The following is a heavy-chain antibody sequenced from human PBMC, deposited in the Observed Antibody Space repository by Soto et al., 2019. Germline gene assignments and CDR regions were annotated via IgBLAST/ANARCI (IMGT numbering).Heavy chain of an antibody. D-gene: IGHD3-3*01. CDR2: ISAYNGNT. V-gene: IGHV1-18*01. CDR1: GYTFTSYG. Sequence: GSSVKASCKASGYTFTSYGISWVRQAPGQGLEWMGWISAYNGNTNYAQKLQGRVTTTTDTSTSTAYMELRSLRSDDTAVYYCARERSITIFGVVTHNWFAPWGQGSLVIVSS. CDR3: ARERSITIFGVVTHNWFAP. J-gene: IGHJ5*02.